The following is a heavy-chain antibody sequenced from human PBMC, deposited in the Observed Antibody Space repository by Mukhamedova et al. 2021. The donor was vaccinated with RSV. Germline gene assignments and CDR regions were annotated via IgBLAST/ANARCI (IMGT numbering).Heavy chain of an antibody. Sequence: SSYAMHWVRQAPGKGLEWVAVISYDGSNKYYADSVKGRFTISRDNSKNTLYLQMNSLRAEDMAVYYCARERTYYYDSSGYYLDYW. CDR2: ISYDGSNK. CDR3: ARERTYYYDSSGYYLDY. V-gene: IGHV3-30*04. D-gene: IGHD3-22*01. CDR1: SSYA. J-gene: IGHJ4*01.